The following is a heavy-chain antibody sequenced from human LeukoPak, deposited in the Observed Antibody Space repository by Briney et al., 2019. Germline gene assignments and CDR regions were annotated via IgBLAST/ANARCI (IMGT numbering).Heavy chain of an antibody. J-gene: IGHJ4*02. CDR3: AREKVLGATLLDY. CDR2: IKQDGREE. V-gene: IGHV3-7*01. CDR1: GFTFRSYW. D-gene: IGHD2-15*01. Sequence: GESLRLSCGVSGFTFRSYWMSWVRQAPGKGLEWVANIKQDGREEYYVDSAKRRFTISRDNAKNSLHLQMNRLRPEDTPVYYCAREKVLGATLLDYWGQETLVTVSS.